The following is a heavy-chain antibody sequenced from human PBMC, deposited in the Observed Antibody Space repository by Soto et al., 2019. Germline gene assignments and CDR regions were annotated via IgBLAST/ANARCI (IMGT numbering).Heavy chain of an antibody. CDR1: GGSISSSNW. D-gene: IGHD6-13*01. CDR2: IYHSGST. V-gene: IGHV4-4*02. Sequence: SETLSLTCAVSGGSISSSNWWSWVRQPPGKGLEWIGEIYHSGSTNYNLSLKSRVTISVDKSKNQFSLKLSSVTAADTAVYYCARTGQQLVHFDYWGQGTLVTVSS. J-gene: IGHJ4*02. CDR3: ARTGQQLVHFDY.